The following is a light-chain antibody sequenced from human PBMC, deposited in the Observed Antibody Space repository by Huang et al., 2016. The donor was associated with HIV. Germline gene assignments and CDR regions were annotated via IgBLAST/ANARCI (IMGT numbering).Light chain of an antibody. Sequence: PGERATLSCRTSQGIDNSLAWYQLKPGQAPRLLIYEASTRASDIPARFSGDGSEIDFTLTISGLQSEDSAIYYCQQYHEWPRTFGPGTKVEIK. CDR3: QQYHEWPRT. CDR2: EAS. J-gene: IGKJ2*01. V-gene: IGKV3-15*01. CDR1: QGIDNS.